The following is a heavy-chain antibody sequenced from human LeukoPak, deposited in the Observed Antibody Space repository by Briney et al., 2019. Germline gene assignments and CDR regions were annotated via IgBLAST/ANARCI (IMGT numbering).Heavy chain of an antibody. J-gene: IGHJ4*02. Sequence: GASVKVSCKASGYTFTSYAMHWVRQAPGQRLEWMGWINAGNGNTKYSQKFQGRVTITRDTSASTAYMELSSLRSEGTAVYYCARDVRSGWYDYWGQGTLVTVSS. V-gene: IGHV1-3*01. D-gene: IGHD6-19*01. CDR1: GYTFTSYA. CDR3: ARDVRSGWYDY. CDR2: INAGNGNT.